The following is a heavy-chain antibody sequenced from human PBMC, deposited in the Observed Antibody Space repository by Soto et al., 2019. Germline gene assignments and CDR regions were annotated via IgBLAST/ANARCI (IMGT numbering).Heavy chain of an antibody. J-gene: IGHJ4*02. D-gene: IGHD6-19*01. CDR1: GFEFSQYG. CDR2: IRSFDYRT. CDR3: AKDVESGWYEAFDY. V-gene: IGHV3-23*01. Sequence: PGGSLRLCCTAAGFEFSQYGMSWVRQAPGKGLEWVSSIRSFDYRTNYADSVKGRFTISRDNSKSTLSLQMNSLRAEDTAVYYCAKDVESGWYEAFDYWGPGTLVTGSS.